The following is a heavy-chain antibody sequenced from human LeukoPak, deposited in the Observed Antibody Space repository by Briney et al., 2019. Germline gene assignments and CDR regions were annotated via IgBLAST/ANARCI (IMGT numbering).Heavy chain of an antibody. CDR2: IYTSGST. Sequence: SETLSLTCTVSGGSISSYYWSWIRQPAGKGLEWIGRIYTSGSTNYNPSLKSRVTMSVDTSKNQFSLKLSSVTAADTAVYYCARNSGSSTSSYYYYYMDVWGKGTTVTVSS. CDR1: GGSISSYY. J-gene: IGHJ6*03. V-gene: IGHV4-4*07. CDR3: ARNSGSSTSSYYYYYMDV. D-gene: IGHD2-2*01.